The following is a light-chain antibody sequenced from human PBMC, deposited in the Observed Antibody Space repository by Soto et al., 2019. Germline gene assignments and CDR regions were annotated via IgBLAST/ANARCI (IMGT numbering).Light chain of an antibody. Sequence: EIVMTQSPATLSVSPGERATLSCRASQSVSSNLAWYQQKPGQAPRLLIYGASTRATGIPARFSGSGSGKAFTLTISSLQSEDFAVYYCQQYNNWPPWTFGQGTNVEIK. V-gene: IGKV3-15*01. J-gene: IGKJ1*01. CDR1: QSVSSN. CDR3: QQYNNWPPWT. CDR2: GAS.